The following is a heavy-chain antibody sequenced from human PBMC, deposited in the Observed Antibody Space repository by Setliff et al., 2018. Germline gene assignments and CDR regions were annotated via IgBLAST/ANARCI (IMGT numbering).Heavy chain of an antibody. CDR1: GGTFSSYA. Sequence: ASVKVSCKASGGTFSSYAISWVRQAPGQGLEWMGGIIPILGIANYAQKFQGRVTITADESTSTAYMELSSLRSEDTAVYYCARDDLRAGDAFDFWGQGTMVTVSS. CDR2: IIPILGIA. CDR3: ARDDLRAGDAFDF. J-gene: IGHJ3*01. V-gene: IGHV1-69*10.